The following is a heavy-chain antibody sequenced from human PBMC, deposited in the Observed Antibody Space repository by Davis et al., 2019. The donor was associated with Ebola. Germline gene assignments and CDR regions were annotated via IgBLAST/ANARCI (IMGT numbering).Heavy chain of an antibody. D-gene: IGHD5-18*01. CDR2: INHSGST. Sequence: MPSETLSLTCTVSGYSISSGYYWSWIRQPPGKGLEWIGEINHSGSTNYNPSLRSRVAISVDTSNNQFFLKLRSVTAADTAVYYCARAVYSYTYDYYGLDVWGQGTTVTVSS. CDR1: GYSISSGYY. CDR3: ARAVYSYTYDYYGLDV. J-gene: IGHJ6*02. V-gene: IGHV4-38-2*02.